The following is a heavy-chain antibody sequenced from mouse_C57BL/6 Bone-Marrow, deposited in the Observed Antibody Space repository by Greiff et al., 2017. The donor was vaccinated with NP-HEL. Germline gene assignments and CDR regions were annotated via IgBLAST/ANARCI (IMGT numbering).Heavy chain of an antibody. CDR2: IYPSDSET. J-gene: IGHJ4*01. Sequence: VQLQQSGAELVRPGSSVKLSCKASGYTFTSYWMDWVKQRPGQGLEWIGNIYPSDSETHYNQKFKDKATLTVDKSSSTAYMQLSSVTSEDSAVYYCARWDDSLARDYWGQGTSVTVSS. D-gene: IGHD2-4*01. CDR1: GYTFTSYW. CDR3: ARWDDSLARDY. V-gene: IGHV1-61*01.